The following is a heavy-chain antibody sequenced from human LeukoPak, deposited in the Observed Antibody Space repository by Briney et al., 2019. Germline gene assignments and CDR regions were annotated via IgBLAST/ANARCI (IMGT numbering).Heavy chain of an antibody. Sequence: ASVKVSCKASGYTFTGYYMHGVRQAPGQGRGWMGWINPNRGGTNYAQKFQGRGTMTRDTSIRTAYMELSRLRSDDTAVYYCARDVSRIYYMDVWGKGTTVTVSS. CDR2: INPNRGGT. CDR1: GYTFTGYY. V-gene: IGHV1-2*02. J-gene: IGHJ6*03. CDR3: ARDVSRIYYMDV. D-gene: IGHD5/OR15-5a*01.